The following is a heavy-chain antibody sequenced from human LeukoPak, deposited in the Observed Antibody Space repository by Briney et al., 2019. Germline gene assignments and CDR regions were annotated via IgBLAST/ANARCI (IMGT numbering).Heavy chain of an antibody. CDR3: AREGAYCSSTSCSRRSDY. J-gene: IGHJ4*02. D-gene: IGHD2-2*01. CDR2: ISAYNGNT. V-gene: IGHV1-18*01. Sequence: VSVKVSCKASGYTFTSYGISWVRQAPGQGLEWMGWISAYNGNTNYAQKLQGRVTMTTDTSTSTAYMELRSLRSDDTAVYYCAREGAYCSSTSCSRRSDYWGQGTLVTVSS. CDR1: GYTFTSYG.